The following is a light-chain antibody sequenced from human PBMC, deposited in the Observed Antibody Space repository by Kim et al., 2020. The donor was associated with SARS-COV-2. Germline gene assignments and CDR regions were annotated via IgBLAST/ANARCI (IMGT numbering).Light chain of an antibody. CDR2: DVN. V-gene: IGLV2-11*03. Sequence: SVTISCSGTSSDVGAYNYVSWYQQHPGKAPKLMIYDVNKRPSGVPDRFSASKSANTASLTISGLQAEDEADYYCCSYGGTYTPYVFGTGTKVTVL. CDR3: CSYGGTYTPYV. CDR1: SSDVGAYNY. J-gene: IGLJ1*01.